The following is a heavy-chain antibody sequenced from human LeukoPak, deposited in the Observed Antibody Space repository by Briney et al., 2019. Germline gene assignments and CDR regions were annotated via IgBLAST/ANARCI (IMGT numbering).Heavy chain of an antibody. D-gene: IGHD1-26*01. CDR2: VNPSGDST. CDR1: GYTFSNYN. CDR3: ARGPLVGYGYYYYYYMDV. J-gene: IGHJ6*03. Sequence: ASVKVSCKASGYTFSNYNIHWLRQAPGQGLEWMGIVNPSGDSTNYAQDFQGRVTLTGDTSTSTVYMELSSLRSEDTAVYYCARGPLVGYGYYYYYYMDVWGKGTTVTVSS. V-gene: IGHV1-46*01.